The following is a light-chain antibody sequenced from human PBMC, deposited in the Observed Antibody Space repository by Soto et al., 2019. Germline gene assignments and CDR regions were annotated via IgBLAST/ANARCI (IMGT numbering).Light chain of an antibody. CDR3: SSYTSSGTVV. CDR1: SSDVGDYNY. Sequence: QPALTQPASVSGSPGQSITISCTGTSSDVGDYNYVSWYQQHPDKAPKLMIYEVSNRPSGVSSRFSGSKSGNTASLTISGLQAEDEADYYCSSYTSSGTVVFGGGTKLTVL. CDR2: EVS. J-gene: IGLJ2*01. V-gene: IGLV2-14*01.